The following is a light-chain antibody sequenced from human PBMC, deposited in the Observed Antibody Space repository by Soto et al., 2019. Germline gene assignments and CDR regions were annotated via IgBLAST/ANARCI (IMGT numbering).Light chain of an antibody. J-gene: IGLJ2*01. CDR2: DVS. CDR1: SSDVGGYNY. V-gene: IGLV2-14*01. CDR3: SSYTSSSTVV. Sequence: QSALTQPASVSVSPGQSITISCTGTSSDVGGYNYVSLYQQHPGKAPKLMIYDVSNRPSGVSNRFSGSKSGNTASLTISGLQAEDEADYYCSSYTSSSTVVFGGGTKLTVL.